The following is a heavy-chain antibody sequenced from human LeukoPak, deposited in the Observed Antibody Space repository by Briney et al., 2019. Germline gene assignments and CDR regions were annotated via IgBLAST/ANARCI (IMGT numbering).Heavy chain of an antibody. CDR3: ARDLYSQY. D-gene: IGHD2-21*01. Sequence: GGSLRLSCAASGFTLSAHWMSWVRQAPGKGPEWVANIKEDGSEIYYVDSVKGRLTISRDIAKNSLYLQMNSLRADDTAVYYCARDLYSQYWGQGTLVTVSS. CDR2: IKEDGSEI. V-gene: IGHV3-7*01. CDR1: GFTLSAHW. J-gene: IGHJ4*02.